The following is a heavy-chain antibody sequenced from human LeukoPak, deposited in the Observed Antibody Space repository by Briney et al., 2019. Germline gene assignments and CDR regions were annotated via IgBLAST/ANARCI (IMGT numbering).Heavy chain of an antibody. CDR2: ISWNSGSI. CDR1: GFTFDDYA. D-gene: IGHD3-22*01. J-gene: IGHJ4*02. V-gene: IGHV3-9*03. CDR3: AKADYYDSPFDY. Sequence: GRSLRLSCAASGFTFDDYAMHWVRQAPGKGLEWVSGISWNSGSIGYADSVKGRFTISRDNAKNSLYLQMNSLRAEDMALYYYAKADYYDSPFDYWGQGTLVTVSS.